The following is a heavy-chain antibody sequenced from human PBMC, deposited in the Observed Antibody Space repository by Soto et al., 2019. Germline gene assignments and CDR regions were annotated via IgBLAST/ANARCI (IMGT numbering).Heavy chain of an antibody. D-gene: IGHD1-1*01. CDR2: IYPGDSDT. Sequence: GESLKISCKGSGYSFTTYWIGWVRQMPGKGLEWMGIIYPGDSDTRYSPSFQGQVTISADNSISTAYLQWGSLKASDTDMYYSERASWKLADPYHFDFWGQGTLVNVS. J-gene: IGHJ4*02. CDR3: ERASWKLADPYHFDF. V-gene: IGHV5-51*01. CDR1: GYSFTTYW.